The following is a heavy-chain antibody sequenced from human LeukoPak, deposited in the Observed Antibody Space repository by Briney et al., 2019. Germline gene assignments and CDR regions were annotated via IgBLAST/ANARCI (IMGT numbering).Heavy chain of an antibody. D-gene: IGHD2-15*01. CDR2: ISYDGSNK. J-gene: IGHJ4*02. Sequence: GRSLRLSCAASGFTFSSYAMHWVRQAPGKGLEWVAVISYDGSNKYYADSVKGRFTISRDNSKNTLYLQMNSLRAEDTAVYYCAGGGPLGSWGQGTLVTVSS. CDR1: GFTFSSYA. V-gene: IGHV3-30-3*01. CDR3: AGGGPLGS.